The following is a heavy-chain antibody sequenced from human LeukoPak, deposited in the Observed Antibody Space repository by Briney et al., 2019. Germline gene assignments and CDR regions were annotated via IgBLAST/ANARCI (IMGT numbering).Heavy chain of an antibody. CDR1: GGSISSSNW. D-gene: IGHD2-15*01. Sequence: PSETLSLTCAVSGGSISSSNWWSWVRQPPGKGLEWIGEIYHSGSTNYNPSLKSRVTISVDKSKNQFSLKLSSVTAADTAVYYCARPESDIVVVVAAPWRLGAFDIWGQGTMVTVSS. J-gene: IGHJ3*02. CDR2: IYHSGST. CDR3: ARPESDIVVVVAAPWRLGAFDI. V-gene: IGHV4-4*02.